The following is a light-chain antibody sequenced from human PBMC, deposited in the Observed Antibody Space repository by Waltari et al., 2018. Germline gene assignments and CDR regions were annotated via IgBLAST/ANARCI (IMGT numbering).Light chain of an antibody. CDR2: WAS. CDR1: QSVLYSSNSKNY. J-gene: IGKJ2*01. CDR3: QQYYTTPS. V-gene: IGKV4-1*01. Sequence: DIVMTQSPDSLAVSLGERATINCKSSQSVLYSSNSKNYLAWYQHKPRQPPKLLIYWASTRESGVPDRFSCSGSGTDFTLTSSSLQAEDVAVYYCQQYYTTPSFGQGTNLEIK.